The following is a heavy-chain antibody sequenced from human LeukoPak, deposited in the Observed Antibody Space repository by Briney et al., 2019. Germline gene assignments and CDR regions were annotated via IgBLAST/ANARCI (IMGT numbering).Heavy chain of an antibody. Sequence: GGSLRLSCAASGFTFSSYSMNWVRQAPGKGLEWVSSITSSSSYIYYADSVNGRFTISRDNAKNSLYLLMNSLRDEDTAVYYCARAAYNSSPDYWGQGTLVTVSS. V-gene: IGHV3-21*01. CDR1: GFTFSSYS. D-gene: IGHD6-13*01. CDR3: ARAAYNSSPDY. J-gene: IGHJ4*02. CDR2: ITSSSSYI.